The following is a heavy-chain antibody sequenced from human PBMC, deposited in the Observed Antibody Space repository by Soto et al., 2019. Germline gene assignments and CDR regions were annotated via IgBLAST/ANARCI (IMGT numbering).Heavy chain of an antibody. D-gene: IGHD4-17*01. V-gene: IGHV3-23*01. Sequence: PGGSLRLSCAASGFTYDDHGMSWVRQAPGKGLEWVSAISGSGGSTYYADSVKGRFTISRDNSKNTLYLQMNSLRAEDTAVYYCAKTVGNYGFYFDYWGQGTLVTVSS. CDR1: GFTYDDHG. J-gene: IGHJ4*02. CDR2: ISGSGGST. CDR3: AKTVGNYGFYFDY.